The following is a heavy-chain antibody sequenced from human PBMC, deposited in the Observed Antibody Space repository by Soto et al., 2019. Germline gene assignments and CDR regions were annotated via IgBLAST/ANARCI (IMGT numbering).Heavy chain of an antibody. Sequence: GESVKISCQASGYTFSHYWIGWVRQTPGKGLEWMGVIYPTDSDTRYSPSFQGQVTISVDKSLSTAHLQWSNLKASDTAIYYCARLITGTAGNAFDFWGQGTVVTVSS. J-gene: IGHJ3*01. CDR2: IYPTDSDT. V-gene: IGHV5-51*01. CDR1: GYTFSHYW. D-gene: IGHD1-7*01. CDR3: ARLITGTAGNAFDF.